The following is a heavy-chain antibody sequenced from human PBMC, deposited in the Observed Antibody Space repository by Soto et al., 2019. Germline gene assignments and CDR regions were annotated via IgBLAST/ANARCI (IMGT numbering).Heavy chain of an antibody. V-gene: IGHV1-69*13. CDR3: ARDTYYYDSSGYSHYFDY. D-gene: IGHD3-22*01. Sequence: SVKVSCKASGGTFSSYAISWVRQAPGQGLEWMGGIIPIFGTANYAQKFQGRVTITADESTSTAYMELSSLRSEDTAVYYCARDTYYYDSSGYSHYFDYWGQGTLVTVSS. CDR2: IIPIFGTA. CDR1: GGTFSSYA. J-gene: IGHJ4*02.